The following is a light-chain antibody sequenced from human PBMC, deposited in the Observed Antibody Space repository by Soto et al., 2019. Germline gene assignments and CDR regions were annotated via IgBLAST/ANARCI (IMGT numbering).Light chain of an antibody. J-gene: IGKJ1*01. CDR2: GAS. CDR3: QQYGSSPRT. Sequence: EIVLRQSPATLSLSPGERATLSCRASQSVSSSYLAWYQQKPGQAPRLLIYGASSRATGIPDRFSGSGSGTDFTLTISRLEPEDFAVYYCQQYGSSPRTFGQGTKVDI. CDR1: QSVSSSY. V-gene: IGKV3-20*01.